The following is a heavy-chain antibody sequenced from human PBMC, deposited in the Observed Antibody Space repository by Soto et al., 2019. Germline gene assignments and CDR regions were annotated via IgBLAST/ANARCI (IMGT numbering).Heavy chain of an antibody. J-gene: IGHJ3*02. CDR1: GFTFSSYS. Sequence: PGGSLRLSCAASGFTFSSYSLNRVRQAPGKGLEWVSSISSSSSYIYYADSVKGRFTISRDNAKNSLYLQMNSLRAEDTAVYYCARDSTPIAFDIWGQGTMVTVSS. CDR3: ARDSTPIAFDI. V-gene: IGHV3-21*01. CDR2: ISSSSSYI. D-gene: IGHD2-15*01.